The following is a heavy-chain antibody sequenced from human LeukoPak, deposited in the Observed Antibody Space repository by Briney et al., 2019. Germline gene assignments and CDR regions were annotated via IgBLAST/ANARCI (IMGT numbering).Heavy chain of an antibody. Sequence: ASVKVSCKASGYTFTSYGISWVRQAPGQGLEWMGWISAYNGNTNYAQKLQGRVTMTTDTSTSTAYMELRSLRSDDTAVYYCARFRTRDYYYYYGMGVWGQGTTVTVSS. CDR2: ISAYNGNT. V-gene: IGHV1-18*01. CDR1: GYTFTSYG. J-gene: IGHJ6*02. CDR3: ARFRTRDYYYYYGMGV. D-gene: IGHD3/OR15-3a*01.